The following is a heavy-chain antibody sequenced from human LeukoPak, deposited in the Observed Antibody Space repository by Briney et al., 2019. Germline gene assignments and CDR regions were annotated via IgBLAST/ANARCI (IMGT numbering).Heavy chain of an antibody. CDR1: GGTFSSYA. Sequence: SVKVSCKASGGTFSSYAIGWVRQAPGQGLEWMGGIIPIFGTANYAQKFQGRVTITADESTSTAYMELSSLRSEDTAVYYCARGTTLVSWFDPWGQGALVTVSS. CDR3: ARGTTLVSWFDP. CDR2: IIPIFGTA. V-gene: IGHV1-69*13. J-gene: IGHJ5*02. D-gene: IGHD1-1*01.